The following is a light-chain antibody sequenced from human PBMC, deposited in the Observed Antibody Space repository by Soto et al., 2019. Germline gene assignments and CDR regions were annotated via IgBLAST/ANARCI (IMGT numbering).Light chain of an antibody. Sequence: EIVLTQSPGTLSLSPGERATLSCRASQSVTSNYLAWYQQKTGQAPRLLIYGASSRATGIPDRFSGSGSGTDFTFTISRLEPEDFAVYYCQQYGSSPRTFGQGTKV. V-gene: IGKV3-20*01. CDR3: QQYGSSPRT. J-gene: IGKJ1*01. CDR2: GAS. CDR1: QSVTSNY.